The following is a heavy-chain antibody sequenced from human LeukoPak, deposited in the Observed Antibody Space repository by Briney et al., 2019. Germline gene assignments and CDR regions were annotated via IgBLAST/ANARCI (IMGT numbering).Heavy chain of an antibody. V-gene: IGHV3-23*01. CDR2: ISGSGGST. CDR1: GFTFSSYA. Sequence: GSLRLSCAASGFTFSSYAMSWVRQAPGKGLEWVSAISGSGGSTYYADSVKGRFTISRDNSKNTLYLQMNSLRAEDTAVYYCAKDHYYDSSGGEIDWGQGTLVTVSS. J-gene: IGHJ4*02. D-gene: IGHD3-22*01. CDR3: AKDHYYDSSGGEID.